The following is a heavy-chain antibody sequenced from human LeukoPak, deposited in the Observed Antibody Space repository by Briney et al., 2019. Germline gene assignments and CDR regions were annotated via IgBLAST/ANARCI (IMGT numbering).Heavy chain of an antibody. V-gene: IGHV3-11*04. CDR2: ISSSGSTI. D-gene: IGHD2-15*01. CDR1: GFTFSDYY. CDR3: ASQIPFYYSAGSCSSY. Sequence: PGGSLRLSCAASGFTFSDYYMSWIRQAPGKGLEWVSYISSSGSTIYYADSVKGRFTIPRDNAKNSLYLQMNSLRAEDTAVYYCASQIPFYYSAGSCSSYWGQGTLVTVSS. J-gene: IGHJ4*02.